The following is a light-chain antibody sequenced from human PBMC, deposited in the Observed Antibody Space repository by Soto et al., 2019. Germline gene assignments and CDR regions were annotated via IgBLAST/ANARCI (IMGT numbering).Light chain of an antibody. J-gene: IGKJ2*01. V-gene: IGKV1-5*03. Sequence: DIQMTQSPSTLSASVGDRVTITCRASQSISSWLAWYQQKPGKAPKLLIYKASSLESGVPSSFSGSGSGTEFTLTISSLPPDDFATYYCQHYNSSPYTFGQGTKLEIK. CDR2: KAS. CDR1: QSISSW. CDR3: QHYNSSPYT.